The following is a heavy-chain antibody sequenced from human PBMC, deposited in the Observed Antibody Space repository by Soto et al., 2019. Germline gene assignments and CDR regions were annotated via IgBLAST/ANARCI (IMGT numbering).Heavy chain of an antibody. D-gene: IGHD7-27*01. V-gene: IGHV3-7*01. CDR1: GFTFSSYW. CDR3: AREPSLTNYYYYYMDV. CDR2: IKQDGSEK. Sequence: GGSLRLSCAASGFTFSSYWMSWVRQAPGKGLEWVANIKQDGSEKYYVDSVKGRFTNSRDNDKNSLYMQMNSLRAEDTAVYYCAREPSLTNYYYYYMDVWGKGTTVTVSS. J-gene: IGHJ6*03.